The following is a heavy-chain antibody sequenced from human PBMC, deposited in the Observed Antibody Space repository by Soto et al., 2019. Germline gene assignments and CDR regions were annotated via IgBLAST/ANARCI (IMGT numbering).Heavy chain of an antibody. CDR1: GFTFGTTD. V-gene: IGHV3-23*01. CDR2: IDGSGGIT. CDR3: VKNSGWFNT. D-gene: IGHD3-10*01. J-gene: IGHJ5*02. Sequence: QLLQSGGVLVQPGGSLTLSCAASGFTFGTTDVSWVRQAPGEGLEWVSTIDGSGGITYYADSVKGRFTISRDNSRNTVYLQMNSLRGDDTALYYCVKNSGWFNTWGQGALVTVSS.